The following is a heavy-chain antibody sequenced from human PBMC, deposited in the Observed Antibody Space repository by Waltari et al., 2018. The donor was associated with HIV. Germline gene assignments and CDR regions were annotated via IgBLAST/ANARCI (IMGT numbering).Heavy chain of an antibody. J-gene: IGHJ6*02. D-gene: IGHD3-10*01. CDR3: ARGVALVRGVKIRGHMDV. CDR1: GYTFSAYA. CDR2: RKNYDGQT. Sequence: VQLVQSGAEVKRPGASVRVSCTPSGYTFSAYAINWVRQAPGQGLEWMGWRKNYDGQTNFAEKIQGRVNMTTDTSKSTASMELRSLRSDDTAVYFCARGVALVRGVKIRGHMDVWGQGTTVTVSS. V-gene: IGHV1-18*04.